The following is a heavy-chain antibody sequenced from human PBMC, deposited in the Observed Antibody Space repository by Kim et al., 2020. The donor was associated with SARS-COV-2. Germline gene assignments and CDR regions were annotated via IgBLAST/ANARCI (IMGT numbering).Heavy chain of an antibody. CDR2: ISRSSSYR. J-gene: IGHJ6*02. CDR1: GFTFSSYS. V-gene: IGHV3-21*01. CDR3: ERDRDYAAHYYYGMDV. D-gene: IGHD4-17*01. Sequence: GGSLRLSCAASGFTFSSYSMNWVRQAPGKVLGWVASISRSSSYRDYVDSVKGRFTISRDNAKNSLYLQMNSRIAEDTAVYYCERDRDYAAHYYYGMDVWGQGTTVTVSS.